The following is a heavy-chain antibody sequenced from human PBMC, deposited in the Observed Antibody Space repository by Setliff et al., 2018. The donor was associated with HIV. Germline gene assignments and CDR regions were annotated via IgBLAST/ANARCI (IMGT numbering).Heavy chain of an antibody. V-gene: IGHV3-30*04. D-gene: IGHD2-8*01. Sequence: GGSLRLSCAASGFTFSTSAMHWVRQAPGKGLEWVAVISYAGSNEYYGDSVKGRFTISRDNSRNTLFLQMNSLRVEDTAVYYCAKTAYYFNNGGPKGWFDPWGQGTLVTVSS. CDR3: AKTAYYFNNGGPKGWFDP. CDR1: GFTFSTSA. J-gene: IGHJ5*02. CDR2: ISYAGSNE.